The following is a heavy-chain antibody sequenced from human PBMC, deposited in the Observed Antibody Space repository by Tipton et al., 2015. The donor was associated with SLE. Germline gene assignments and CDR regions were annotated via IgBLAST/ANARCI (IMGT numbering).Heavy chain of an antibody. Sequence: GSLRLSCAASGFTFSSYDMSWVRQAPGKGLEWVSAISDSGGSTYYADSVKGRFTISRDNSKNTLYLQMNSLRAEDTAVYYCARSGGSQGYYYYYMDVWGKGTTVTVSS. D-gene: IGHD1-26*01. CDR1: GFTFSSYD. CDR2: ISDSGGST. CDR3: ARSGGSQGYYYYYMDV. V-gene: IGHV3-23*01. J-gene: IGHJ6*03.